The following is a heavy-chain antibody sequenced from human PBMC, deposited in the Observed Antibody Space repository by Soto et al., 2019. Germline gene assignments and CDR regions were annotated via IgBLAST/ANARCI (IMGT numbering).Heavy chain of an antibody. V-gene: IGHV3-23*01. D-gene: IGHD3-10*01. CDR3: GRTYTGG. Sequence: LQSGGGVVQPGESLRLSCAASGFSLRDHALSWVLQAPGGGLEWVSGISGSEDRTNYADFVRGRFIISKDRAKNTLYLDMSGLRVDDTAVYFCGRTYTGGWGQGTLVTVSS. J-gene: IGHJ4*02. CDR1: GFSLRDHA. CDR2: ISGSEDRT.